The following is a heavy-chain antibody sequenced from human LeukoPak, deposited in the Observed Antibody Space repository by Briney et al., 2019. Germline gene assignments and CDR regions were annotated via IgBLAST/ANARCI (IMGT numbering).Heavy chain of an antibody. J-gene: IGHJ5*02. V-gene: IGHV4-59*08. CDR2: ISYSGNT. Sequence: SETLSLTCTVSGVSISTYYWSWIRQPPGKGLEWIGYISYSGNTNYNPSLKSRVTISIDTSKNQFSLKLNSVTAADTAVYYCARHFGSSFDRWFDPWGQGRLGIVSS. D-gene: IGHD2-15*01. CDR1: GVSISTYY. CDR3: ARHFGSSFDRWFDP.